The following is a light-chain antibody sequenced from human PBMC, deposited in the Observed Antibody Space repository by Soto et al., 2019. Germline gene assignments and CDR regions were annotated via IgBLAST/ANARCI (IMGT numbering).Light chain of an antibody. CDR3: MQALQTPIT. V-gene: IGKV2-28*01. CDR2: LGS. Sequence: EIVMTQSPLSLPVTPGEPASISCRSSQSLLHSNGYNYMDWCLQKPGQSPQLLIFLGSNRASGVPDRFSGSGSGTDFTLKISRVEAEDVGVYYCMQALQTPITFGKGTRLEIK. CDR1: QSLLHSNGYNY. J-gene: IGKJ5*01.